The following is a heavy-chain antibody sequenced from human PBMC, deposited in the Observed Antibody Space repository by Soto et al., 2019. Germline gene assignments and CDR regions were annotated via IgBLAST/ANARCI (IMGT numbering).Heavy chain of an antibody. J-gene: IGHJ6*02. D-gene: IGHD3-9*01. CDR1: GYTFTGYY. CDR2: INPNSGGT. Sequence: ASVKVSCKASGYTFTGYYMHWVRQAPGQGLEWMGWINPNSGGTNYAQKFQGRVTMTRDTSISTAYMELSRLRSDDTAVYYCAREPQYYDILTGYPGGMDVWGQGTTVTSP. CDR3: AREPQYYDILTGYPGGMDV. V-gene: IGHV1-2*02.